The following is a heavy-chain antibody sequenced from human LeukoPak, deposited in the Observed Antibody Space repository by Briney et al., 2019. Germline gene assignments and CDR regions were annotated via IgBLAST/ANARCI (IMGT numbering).Heavy chain of an antibody. V-gene: IGHV3-9*01. CDR2: ISWNSGSI. CDR1: GFTFSSYE. J-gene: IGHJ6*03. CDR3: ARDFMDV. Sequence: GGSLRLSCAASGFTFSSYEMNWVRQAPGKGLEWVSGISWNSGSIGYADSVKGRFTISRDNAKNSLYLQMNSLRAEDTAVYYCARDFMDVWGKGTTVTVSS.